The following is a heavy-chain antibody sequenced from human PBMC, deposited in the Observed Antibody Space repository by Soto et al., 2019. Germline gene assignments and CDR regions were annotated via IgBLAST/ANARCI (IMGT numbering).Heavy chain of an antibody. J-gene: IGHJ4*02. Sequence: ASVKVSCKASGYTFTSYGISWVRQAPGQGLEWMGWISAYNGNTNYAQKLQGRVTMTTDTSRGTAYMELRSLRSDDTAVYYCARVSYDSSGYYYFDYWGQGTLVTVSS. V-gene: IGHV1-18*04. CDR3: ARVSYDSSGYYYFDY. CDR1: GYTFTSYG. D-gene: IGHD3-22*01. CDR2: ISAYNGNT.